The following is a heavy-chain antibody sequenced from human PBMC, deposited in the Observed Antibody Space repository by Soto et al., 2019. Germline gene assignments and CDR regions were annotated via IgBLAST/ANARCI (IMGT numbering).Heavy chain of an antibody. V-gene: IGHV1-69*12. CDR3: AKATSHYGAGHWYFDL. D-gene: IGHD4-17*01. CDR2: ITPIFDAA. Sequence: QVQLVQSGAEVKEPGSSVKVSCKASGGTFSNYAINWVRQAPGQGLEWIGGITPIFDAAHYAQKFQGRVTITADESTTTAYMELSSLRSEDTAVYYCAKATSHYGAGHWYFDLWGRGTLVTVSS. J-gene: IGHJ2*01. CDR1: GGTFSNYA.